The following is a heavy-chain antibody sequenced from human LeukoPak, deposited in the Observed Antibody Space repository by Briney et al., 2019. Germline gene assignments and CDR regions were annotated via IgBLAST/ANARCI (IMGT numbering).Heavy chain of an antibody. V-gene: IGHV4-59*08. D-gene: IGHD1-14*01. Sequence: PSETLSLTCTVSGGSISSYYWSWIRQPPGKGLEWTGHIYYSGSTNYNPSLKSRVTISVDTSKNQFSLKLTSATAADTAVYYCARRVGTRDWYFDLWGRGTLVTVSS. J-gene: IGHJ2*01. CDR2: IYYSGST. CDR3: ARRVGTRDWYFDL. CDR1: GGSISSYY.